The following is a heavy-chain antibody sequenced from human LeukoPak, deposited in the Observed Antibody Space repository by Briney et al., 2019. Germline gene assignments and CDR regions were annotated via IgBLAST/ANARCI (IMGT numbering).Heavy chain of an antibody. D-gene: IGHD3-10*01. CDR3: ATSMVRGVTGFDY. J-gene: IGHJ4*02. CDR2: IYYSGST. V-gene: IGHV4-59*01. CDR1: GGSISSYY. Sequence: SETLSPTCTVSGGSISSYYWSWIRQPPGKGLEWIGYIYYSGSTNYNPSLKSRVTISVDTSKNQFSLKLSSVTAADTAVYYCATSMVRGVTGFDYWGQGTLVTVSS.